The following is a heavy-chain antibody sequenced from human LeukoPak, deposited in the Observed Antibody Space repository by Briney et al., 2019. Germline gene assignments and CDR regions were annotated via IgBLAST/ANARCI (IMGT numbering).Heavy chain of an antibody. D-gene: IGHD3-10*01. J-gene: IGHJ2*01. V-gene: IGHV4-4*07. CDR2: IYTSGST. CDR3: ARGPLVRGVIDDWYFDL. CDR1: GGSISSYY. Sequence: SETLSLTCTVSGGSISSYYWSWIRQPAGKGLEWIGRIYTSGSTNYNPSLKSRVTMSVDTSKNQFSLKLSSVTAADTAVYYCARGPLVRGVIDDWYFDLWGRGTLVTVSS.